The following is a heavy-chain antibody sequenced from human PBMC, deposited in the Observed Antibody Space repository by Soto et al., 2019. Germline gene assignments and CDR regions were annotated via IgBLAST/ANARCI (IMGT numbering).Heavy chain of an antibody. J-gene: IGHJ4*02. D-gene: IGHD6-19*01. CDR3: AKAPSGWYYFDY. Sequence: GGSLRLSCAASGFTFSSYGMHWVRQTPGKGLEWVALISYDGSNKYYVDSVRGRFTISRDNSKNTLYLQMTSLRAEDTAVYYCAKAPSGWYYFDYWGQGTLVTVS. V-gene: IGHV3-30*18. CDR2: ISYDGSNK. CDR1: GFTFSSYG.